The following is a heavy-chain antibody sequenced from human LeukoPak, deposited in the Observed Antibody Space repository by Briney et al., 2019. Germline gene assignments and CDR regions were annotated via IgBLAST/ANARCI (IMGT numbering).Heavy chain of an antibody. CDR1: GFTFSSYW. Sequence: PGGSLRLSCAASGFTFSSYWKSWVRQAPGKGLEWVANMKQDGSEKYYVDSVNGRFTISRDNAKNSLYLQMNSLRAEDTAVYYCARDQLGGNVDYWGQGTLVTVSS. V-gene: IGHV3-7*04. D-gene: IGHD4-23*01. CDR2: MKQDGSEK. CDR3: ARDQLGGNVDY. J-gene: IGHJ4*02.